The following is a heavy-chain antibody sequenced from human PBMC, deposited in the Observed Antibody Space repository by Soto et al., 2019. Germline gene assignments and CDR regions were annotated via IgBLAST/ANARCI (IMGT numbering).Heavy chain of an antibody. J-gene: IGHJ4*02. CDR1: EVNISGYA. D-gene: IGHD4-17*01. V-gene: IGHV3-23*01. CDR3: AKNRGLVTTPWRFDL. Sequence: PGGSKRHSNAASEVNISGYAMSWIRQEQGKGLEWVSVIHGGGNSAYYADSVKGRFTISRDNSKNTLYLQMSSLRGEDTAVYYCAKNRGLVTTPWRFDLWGQGTLVTVSS. CDR2: IHGGGNSA.